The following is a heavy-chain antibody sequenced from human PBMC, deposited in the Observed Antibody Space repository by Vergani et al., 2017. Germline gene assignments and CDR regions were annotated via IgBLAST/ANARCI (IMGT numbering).Heavy chain of an antibody. CDR1: GYTFTDHY. CDR3: ATPQTVTTGGMEV. J-gene: IGHJ6*02. D-gene: IGHD4-17*01. CDR2: VDPEDGET. Sequence: EVQLVQSGAEVKKPGATMKISCKVSGYTFTDHYMPWVKQAPGKGLEWMGLVDPEDGETIYAEKFKGRVTIAADTSTDTAQLELSSLRSEDTAVYYCATPQTVTTGGMEVWGQGTTVIVSS. V-gene: IGHV1-69-2*01.